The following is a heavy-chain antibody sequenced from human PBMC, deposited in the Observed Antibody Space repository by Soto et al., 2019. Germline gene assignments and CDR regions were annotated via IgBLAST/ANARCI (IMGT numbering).Heavy chain of an antibody. CDR1: GFTFDDYA. D-gene: IGHD1-1*01. J-gene: IGHJ6*02. Sequence: PGGSLRLSCAASGFTFDDYAMHLVRQAPGKGLEWVSGISWNSGSIGYADSVKGRFTISRDNAKNSLYLQMNSLRAEDTALYYCAKDGTGYYYGMDVWGQGTTVTVSS. CDR2: ISWNSGSI. CDR3: AKDGTGYYYGMDV. V-gene: IGHV3-9*01.